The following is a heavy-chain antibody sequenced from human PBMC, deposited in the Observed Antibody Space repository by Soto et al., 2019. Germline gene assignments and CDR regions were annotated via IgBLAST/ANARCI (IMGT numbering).Heavy chain of an antibody. CDR2: IYHSGST. D-gene: IGHD3-10*01. Sequence: LSLTCAVSGGSISSGGYSWSWIRQPPGKGLEWIGYIYHSGSTYYNPSLKSRVTISVDRSKNQFSLKLSSVTAADTAVYYCARSTYYYGSGGMDVWGQGTTVTVSS. CDR1: GGSISSGGYS. V-gene: IGHV4-30-2*01. CDR3: ARSTYYYGSGGMDV. J-gene: IGHJ6*02.